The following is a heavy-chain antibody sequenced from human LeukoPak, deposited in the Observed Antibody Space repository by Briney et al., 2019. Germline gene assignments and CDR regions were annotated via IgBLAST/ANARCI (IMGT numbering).Heavy chain of an antibody. CDR3: ARRPGGAFDI. CDR1: GGSISSYY. CDR2: IYNSGST. J-gene: IGHJ3*02. Sequence: SETLSLTCTVSGGSISSYYWSWIRQPPGKGLEWIGYIYNSGSTYYNSSLKSRVTISGDTSKNQFSLNLSSVTAADTAVYYCARRPGGAFDIWGRGTMVTVSS. V-gene: IGHV4-4*09. D-gene: IGHD2-2*01.